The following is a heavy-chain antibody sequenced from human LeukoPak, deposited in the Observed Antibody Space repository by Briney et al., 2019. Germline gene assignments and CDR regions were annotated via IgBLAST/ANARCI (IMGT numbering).Heavy chain of an antibody. CDR3: AKSGLWFGEFDY. J-gene: IGHJ4*02. CDR1: GFTFSSYA. CDR2: ISGSGGST. V-gene: IGHV3-23*01. Sequence: GGSLRLSCAASGFTFSSYAMSWVRQAPGKGLEWVSAISGSGGSTYYADSVKGRFTISRDSSKNTLYLQMNSLRAEDTAVYYCAKSGLWFGEFDYWGQGTLVTVSS. D-gene: IGHD3-10*01.